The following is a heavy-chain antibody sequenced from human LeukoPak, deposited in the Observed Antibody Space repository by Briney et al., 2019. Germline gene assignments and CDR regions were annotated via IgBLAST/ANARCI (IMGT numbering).Heavy chain of an antibody. CDR3: ARDRWFDC. CDR2: FYYTGST. CDR1: GDSIRSFF. J-gene: IGHJ5*01. Sequence: SETLSLTCTVSGDSIRSFFWSWVRQPPGKGLEWIGFFYYTGSTNYNPSLKSRVSISVDTSTNQLSLNLTSVTAADTAVYYCARDRWFDCWGQGTLVTVSS. V-gene: IGHV4-59*01.